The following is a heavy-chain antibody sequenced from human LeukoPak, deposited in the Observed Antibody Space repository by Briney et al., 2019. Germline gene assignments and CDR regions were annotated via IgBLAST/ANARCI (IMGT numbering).Heavy chain of an antibody. CDR3: AREVVVAATDWFDP. J-gene: IGHJ5*02. CDR1: GFTFSSYS. Sequence: GGSLRLSCAASGFTFSSYSMNWVRQAPGKGLEWVSYISSSSSTIYYADSVKGRFTISRDNAKNSLYLQMNSLRDEDTAVYYCAREVVVAATDWFDPWGQGTLVTVSS. CDR2: ISSSSSTI. V-gene: IGHV3-48*02. D-gene: IGHD2-15*01.